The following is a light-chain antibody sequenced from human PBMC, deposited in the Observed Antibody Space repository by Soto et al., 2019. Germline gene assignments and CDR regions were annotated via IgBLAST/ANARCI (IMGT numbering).Light chain of an antibody. J-gene: IGLJ1*01. CDR3: AAWDDGLNGHV. Sequence: QSVLTQPPSASGTPGQRVTISCSGSISNIGSSTVNWYQQLPGTAPKLLIYSNNQRPSGVPDRFSGSKSGTSASLAISGLQSEDEADYYCAAWDDGLNGHVFGTGTKVTVL. CDR1: ISNIGSST. CDR2: SNN. V-gene: IGLV1-44*01.